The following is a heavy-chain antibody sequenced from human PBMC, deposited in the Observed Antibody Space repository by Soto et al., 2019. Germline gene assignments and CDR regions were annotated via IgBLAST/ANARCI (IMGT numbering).Heavy chain of an antibody. CDR1: GFTFSSYG. J-gene: IGHJ4*02. V-gene: IGHV3-23*01. CDR2: FGDSGNT. CDR3: VRRDSVGRYYFDY. Sequence: EVQLLESGGGLVQPGGSLRLSCAASGFTFSSYGMSWVRQAPGKGLVWVSTFGDSGNTYYADSVKGRFTISRDNSKSTLFLQMNSLRVEDTAIYYCVRRDSVGRYYFDYWGQGTLVTVSS. D-gene: IGHD3-22*01.